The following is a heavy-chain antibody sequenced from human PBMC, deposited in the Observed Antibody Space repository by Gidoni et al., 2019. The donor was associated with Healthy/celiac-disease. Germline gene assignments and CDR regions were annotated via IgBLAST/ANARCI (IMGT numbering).Heavy chain of an antibody. D-gene: IGHD2-8*01. V-gene: IGHV5-10-1*03. J-gene: IGHJ6*02. CDR3: GLRGYCTNGVCIGYGMDV. Sequence: EVQLVQSGAAVKKPGASLRISCKGSGYSFTSYWISWVRQMPGKGLEWMGRIDPSDSYTNYSPSFQGHGTISADKSISTAYLQWSSLKASDTAMYYCGLRGYCTNGVCIGYGMDVWGQGTTVTVSS. CDR1: GYSFTSYW. CDR2: IDPSDSYT.